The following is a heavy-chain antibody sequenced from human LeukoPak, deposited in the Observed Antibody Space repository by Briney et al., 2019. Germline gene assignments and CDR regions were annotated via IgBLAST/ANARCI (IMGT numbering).Heavy chain of an antibody. V-gene: IGHV3-48*03. CDR3: ARGGRVGATNDYFDY. Sequence: GGSLRLSCAASGFTFSSYEMNWVRQAPGKGLEWVSYISSSGSTIYYADSVKGRFTISRDNAKNPLYLQMNSLGAEDTAVYYCARGGRVGATNDYFDYWGQGTLVTVSS. CDR1: GFTFSSYE. CDR2: ISSSGSTI. J-gene: IGHJ4*02. D-gene: IGHD1-26*01.